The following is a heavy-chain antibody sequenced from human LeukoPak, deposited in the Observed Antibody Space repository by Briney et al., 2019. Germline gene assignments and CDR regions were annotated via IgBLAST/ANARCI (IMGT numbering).Heavy chain of an antibody. CDR3: AKEGPADYYGSGSSLGY. Sequence: GGSLRLSCAASGFTFSSYAMSWVRQAPGKGLEWVSAISGSGGSTYYADSVKGRFTISRDNSKNTLYLQMSSLRAEDTAVYYCAKEGPADYYGSGSSLGYWGQGTLVTVSS. D-gene: IGHD3-10*01. CDR2: ISGSGGST. CDR1: GFTFSSYA. V-gene: IGHV3-23*01. J-gene: IGHJ4*02.